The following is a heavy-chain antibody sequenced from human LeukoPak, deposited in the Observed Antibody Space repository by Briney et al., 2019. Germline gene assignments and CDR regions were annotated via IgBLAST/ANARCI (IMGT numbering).Heavy chain of an antibody. CDR2: IYYSGST. CDR1: GFTFSSYA. D-gene: IGHD3-10*01. J-gene: IGHJ4*02. V-gene: IGHV4-59*01. CDR3: ARTLGPYYYGIDY. Sequence: GSLRLSCAASGFTFSSYAMSWVRQPPGKGLEWIGYIYYSGSTNYNPSLKSRVTISVDTSKNQFSLKLSSVTAADTAVYYCARTLGPYYYGIDYWGQGTLVTVSS.